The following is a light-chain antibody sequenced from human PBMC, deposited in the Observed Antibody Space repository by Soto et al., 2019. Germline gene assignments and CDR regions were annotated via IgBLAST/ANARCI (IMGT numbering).Light chain of an antibody. J-gene: IGKJ2*01. V-gene: IGKV3-15*01. CDR3: QQYNNWPPYT. CDR1: HSVNSN. CDR2: GAS. Sequence: IVMTQSPATLSVSPGERATLSCRASHSVNSNLAWYQQTPGQAPSLLIYGASTRATGVPARFSGSGSETEFTFSIRILQSEFFAGCYCQQYNNWPPYTFGQGTELE.